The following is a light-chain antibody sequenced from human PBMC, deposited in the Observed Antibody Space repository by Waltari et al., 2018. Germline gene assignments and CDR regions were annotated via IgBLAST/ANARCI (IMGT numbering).Light chain of an antibody. V-gene: IGLV2-23*02. J-gene: IGLJ1*01. CDR1: SSDVGNYNL. CDR3: CSYAGLGIYV. Sequence: QSGLTQPASVSGSPGQSITISCTGTSSDVGNYNLCSWYQQYPGKAPKLMVYEVTKRTSGVSDRFSGSKSGNTASLTIYGLQSEDEADYYCCSYAGLGIYVFGTGTKVTVL. CDR2: EVT.